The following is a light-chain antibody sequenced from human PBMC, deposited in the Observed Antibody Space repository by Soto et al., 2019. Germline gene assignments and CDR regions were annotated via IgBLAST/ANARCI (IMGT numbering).Light chain of an antibody. CDR2: TAS. V-gene: IGKV1-12*01. CDR1: QGISSR. J-gene: IGKJ4*01. CDR3: QQANSFPLT. Sequence: DIQMTQSPSSVSASVGDRVTITCRASQGISSRLAWYQQKPGKAPKLLIYTASSLRSGVPSRFSGSGSETDFTLTISSLQPEDFATYYCQQANSFPLTFGGGTKVEIK.